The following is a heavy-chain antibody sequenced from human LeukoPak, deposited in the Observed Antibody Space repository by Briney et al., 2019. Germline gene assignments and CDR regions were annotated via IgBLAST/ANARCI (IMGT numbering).Heavy chain of an antibody. CDR1: GGSISSYY. CDR2: ISDIGSI. V-gene: IGHV4-59*08. J-gene: IGHJ5*02. D-gene: IGHD2-2*01. CDR3: ARHAHPTLYCSSTSCPHINWFDP. Sequence: SETLSLTCTVSGGSISSYYWSWIRQPPGKGLEWIAYISDIGSINYNPSLKSRVTISLDTSKNQFSLKLSSVTAADTAVYYCARHAHPTLYCSSTSCPHINWFDPWGQGTLVTVSS.